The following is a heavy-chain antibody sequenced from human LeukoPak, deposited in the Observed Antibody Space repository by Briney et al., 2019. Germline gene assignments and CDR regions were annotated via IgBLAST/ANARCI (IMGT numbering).Heavy chain of an antibody. Sequence: PSGTLSLTCTVSGASISGYYWSWIRQTPGKGLQFIGYIYNSVNDYNPSLKSRVIISSDPSKNQFSLRLRSVTAADTAVYYCAILPTVWGQGTLVTVSS. J-gene: IGHJ4*02. D-gene: IGHD1-14*01. CDR1: GASISGYY. V-gene: IGHV4-59*01. CDR2: IYNSVN. CDR3: AILPTV.